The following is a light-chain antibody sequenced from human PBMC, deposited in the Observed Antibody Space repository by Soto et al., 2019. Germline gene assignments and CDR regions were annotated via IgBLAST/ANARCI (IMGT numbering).Light chain of an antibody. CDR1: QSVSSN. Sequence: EIVMTQSPATLSVSPGERATLSCRASQSVSSNLAWYQQKPGQAPRLLIYGASTRATGIPARFSDSVSGTEFTLTISSLQSEDFAVYYCQQYNNWPKMFGQGTKVDIK. CDR3: QQYNNWPKM. CDR2: GAS. J-gene: IGKJ1*01. V-gene: IGKV3-15*01.